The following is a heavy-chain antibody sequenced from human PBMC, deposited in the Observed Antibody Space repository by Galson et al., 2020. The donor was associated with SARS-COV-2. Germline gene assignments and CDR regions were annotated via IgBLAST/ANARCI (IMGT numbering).Heavy chain of an antibody. Sequence: GGSLRLSCAASGFTFSSYAMSWVRQAPGKGLEWVSVISGSGGSTYYADSVKGRFTISRDNSKNTLYLQMNSLRAEDTAVYYCAKDYDSSGFHQGDAFDIWGQGTIVTVSS. J-gene: IGHJ3*02. CDR3: AKDYDSSGFHQGDAFDI. V-gene: IGHV3-23*01. D-gene: IGHD3-22*01. CDR2: ISGSGGST. CDR1: GFTFSSYA.